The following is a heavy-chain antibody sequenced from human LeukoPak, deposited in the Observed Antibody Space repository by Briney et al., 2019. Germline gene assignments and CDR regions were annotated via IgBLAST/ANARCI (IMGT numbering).Heavy chain of an antibody. V-gene: IGHV3-30*18. CDR2: ISYDGSNK. D-gene: IGHD5-24*01. CDR3: AKDSPVEMATILDY. Sequence: GGSLRLSCAASGFTFSSSGMHWVRQAPGKGLEWVAVISYDGSNKYYADSVKGRFTISRDNSKNTLYLQMNSLRAEDTAVYYCAKDSPVEMATILDYWGQGTLVTVSS. J-gene: IGHJ4*02. CDR1: GFTFSSSG.